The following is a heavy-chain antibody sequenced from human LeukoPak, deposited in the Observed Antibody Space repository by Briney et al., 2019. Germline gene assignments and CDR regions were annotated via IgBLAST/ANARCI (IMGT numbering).Heavy chain of an antibody. V-gene: IGHV3-74*01. CDR2: IEPDGSRI. CDR1: GLTLSRYW. CDR3: ARDFAGGDDY. D-gene: IGHD3-16*01. Sequence: GGSLRLSCAASGLTLSRYWMHWVRHVPGKGLVWVSRIEPDGSRITYADSLKGRFTMSRDNAKNTLYLQMNSLRAEDTAVYYCARDFAGGDDYWGQGTLVTVSS. J-gene: IGHJ4*02.